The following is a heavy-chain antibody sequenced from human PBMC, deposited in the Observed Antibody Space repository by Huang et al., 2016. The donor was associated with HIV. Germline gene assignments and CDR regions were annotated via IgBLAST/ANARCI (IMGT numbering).Heavy chain of an antibody. D-gene: IGHD2-8*02. V-gene: IGHV3-53*01. CDR1: GFIVSTNY. Sequence: IQPGGSLRLSCAASGFIVSTNYMTWVRQAPGKGLEWVSLIYSGGTTYYADSVKGRFTISRDDSENTLYLHMTSLRAGDTAVYYCAKEGDTGAALGYWGQGTLVTVS. J-gene: IGHJ4*02. CDR2: IYSGGTT. CDR3: AKEGDTGAALGY.